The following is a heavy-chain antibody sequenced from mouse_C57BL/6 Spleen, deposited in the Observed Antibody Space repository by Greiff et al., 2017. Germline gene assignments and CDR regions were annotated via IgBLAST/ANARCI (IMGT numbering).Heavy chain of an antibody. J-gene: IGHJ4*01. V-gene: IGHV1-80*01. CDR1: GYAFSSYW. CDR2: IYPGDGDT. D-gene: IGHD2-1*01. Sequence: QVQLQQSGAELVKPGASVKISCKASGYAFSSYWMNWVKQRPGKGLEWIGQIYPGDGDTNYNGKFKGKATLTADKSSSTAYMQLSSLTSEDSAVYCCARGGNSYAMDYWGKGTSVTVSS. CDR3: ARGGNSYAMDY.